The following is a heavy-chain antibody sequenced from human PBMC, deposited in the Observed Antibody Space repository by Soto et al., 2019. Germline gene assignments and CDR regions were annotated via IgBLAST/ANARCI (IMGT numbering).Heavy chain of an antibody. Sequence: PSETLSLTCTVSGGSISSGGYYWSWIRQHPGKGLEWIGYIYYSGSTYYNPSLKSRVTISVDTSKNQFSLKLSSVTAADTAVYYCARDADYYDSSGNRWFDPWGQGTLVTVSS. V-gene: IGHV4-31*03. J-gene: IGHJ5*02. CDR1: GGSISSGGYY. CDR2: IYYSGST. CDR3: ARDADYYDSSGNRWFDP. D-gene: IGHD3-22*01.